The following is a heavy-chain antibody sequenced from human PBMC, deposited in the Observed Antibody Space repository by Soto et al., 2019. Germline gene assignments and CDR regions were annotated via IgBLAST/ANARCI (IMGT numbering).Heavy chain of an antibody. Sequence: GGSLRLSCAASGFTFSSYAMHWVRQAPGKGLEWVAVISYDGSNKYYADSVKGRFTISRENSKNTLYLQMNSLRAEDTAVYYCARVPSAAAGDPYYWGQGTLVTVSS. CDR3: ARVPSAAAGDPYY. D-gene: IGHD6-13*01. J-gene: IGHJ4*02. V-gene: IGHV3-30-3*01. CDR2: ISYDGSNK. CDR1: GFTFSSYA.